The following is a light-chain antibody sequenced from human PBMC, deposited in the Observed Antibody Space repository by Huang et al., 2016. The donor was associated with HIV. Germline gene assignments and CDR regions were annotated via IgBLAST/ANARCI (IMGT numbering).Light chain of an antibody. V-gene: IGKV4-1*01. CDR1: QSVYSSSTSKDY. CDR3: QQYYSSPQT. J-gene: IGKJ1*01. Sequence: DIIMTQSPDSLAVSLGERATLNCRSSQSVYSSSTSKDYMAWFQQKPGQPPRWLLFWASTREAGVPDRFTGSGSGTHFPLTIASLEAEDAAIYYCQQYYSSPQTFGQGTRVEVK. CDR2: WAS.